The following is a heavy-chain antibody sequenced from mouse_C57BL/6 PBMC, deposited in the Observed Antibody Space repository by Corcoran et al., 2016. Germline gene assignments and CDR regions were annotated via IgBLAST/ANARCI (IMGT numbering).Heavy chain of an antibody. Sequence: DVQLQESGPGLVKPSQSLSLTCSVTGYSITSGYYWNWIRQFPGNKLEWMGYISYDGSNNYNPSLKNPISITRDTSKNQFFLKFNSVTTEDTATYCGEREGGGGSHYLDYWGEGSTLTVSS. CDR3: EREGGGGSHYLDY. J-gene: IGHJ2*01. D-gene: IGHD1-1*02. CDR1: GYSITSGYY. V-gene: IGHV3-6*01. CDR2: ISYDGSN.